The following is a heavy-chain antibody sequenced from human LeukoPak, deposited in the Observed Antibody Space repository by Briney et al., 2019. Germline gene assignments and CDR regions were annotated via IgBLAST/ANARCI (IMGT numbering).Heavy chain of an antibody. CDR2: IKQDGSEK. Sequence: GGSLRLSCAASGFTFSNYWMRWVRQAPAKGLEGVANIKQDGSEKYYLDSVKGRFTISRDNPKKSLYLQMNSLRDEDTAVYYCARDKIVGATYFDYWGQGTLVTVSS. D-gene: IGHD1-26*01. CDR1: GFTFSNYW. J-gene: IGHJ4*02. V-gene: IGHV3-7*01. CDR3: ARDKIVGATYFDY.